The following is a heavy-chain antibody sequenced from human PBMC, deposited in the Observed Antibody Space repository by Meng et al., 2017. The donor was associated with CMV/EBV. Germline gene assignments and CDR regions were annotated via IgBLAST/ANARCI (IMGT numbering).Heavy chain of an antibody. J-gene: IGHJ4*02. V-gene: IGHV1-2*02. D-gene: IGHD3-3*01. Sequence: ASVKVSCKASGYTFTGYYMHWVRQAPGQGLEWMGWINPNSGGTNYAQKFQGRVTMTRDTSISTAYMKLSRLRSDDTAVYYCARVRGLGVVIPYFDYWGQGTLVTVSS. CDR1: GYTFTGYY. CDR2: INPNSGGT. CDR3: ARVRGLGVVIPYFDY.